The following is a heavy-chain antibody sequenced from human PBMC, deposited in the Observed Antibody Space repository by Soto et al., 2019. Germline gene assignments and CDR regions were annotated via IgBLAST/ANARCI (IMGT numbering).Heavy chain of an antibody. CDR1: GFSISDHY. Sequence: GGSLRLFSAASGFSISDHYMSWIRQAPGKGLEWVSYSSNSGTFTKYADSVKGRFSISRDNAKNSLYLEINSLRGEDTAIYYCARSGDNYNGLDYWGQVPTAPVSS. CDR2: SSNSGTFT. CDR3: ARSGDNYNGLDY. V-gene: IGHV3-11*03. D-gene: IGHD3-10*01. J-gene: IGHJ4*02.